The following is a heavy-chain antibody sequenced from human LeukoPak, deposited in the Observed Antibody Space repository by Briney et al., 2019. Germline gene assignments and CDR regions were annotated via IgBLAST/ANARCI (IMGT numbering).Heavy chain of an antibody. V-gene: IGHV4-61*01. J-gene: IGHJ5*02. CDR3: ARDSRITIFGVVTENWFDP. D-gene: IGHD3-3*01. Sequence: PSETLSLTCTVSGGSVSSGSYYWSWIRQPPGKGLEWIGYIYYSGSTNYNPSLKSRVTISVDTSKNQFSLKLSSVTAADTAVYYCARDSRITIFGVVTENWFDPWGQGTLVTVSS. CDR1: GGSVSSGSYY. CDR2: IYYSGST.